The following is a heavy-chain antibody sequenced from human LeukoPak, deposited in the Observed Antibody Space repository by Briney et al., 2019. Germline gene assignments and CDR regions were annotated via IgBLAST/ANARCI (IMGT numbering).Heavy chain of an antibody. CDR3: ASHSSGWYY. CDR1: VFTFSSYA. Sequence: GRSLRLSCAASVFTFSSYAMHWVRQAPGKGVEWVAVISYDGSNKYYADSVKGPFTISRDNSKNTLYLQMNSLRAEDTAVYYCASHSSGWYYWGQGTLVTVSS. J-gene: IGHJ4*02. CDR2: ISYDGSNK. V-gene: IGHV3-30*04. D-gene: IGHD6-19*01.